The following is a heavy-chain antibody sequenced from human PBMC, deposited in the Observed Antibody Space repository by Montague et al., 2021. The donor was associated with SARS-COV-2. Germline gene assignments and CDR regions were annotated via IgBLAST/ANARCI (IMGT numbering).Heavy chain of an antibody. CDR2: IYYSEST. Sequence: SETLSLTCTVSGGSISSYYWSWIRQPPGKGLEWIGYIYYSESTNYDPSLKSRVTISVDTSKNQFSLKLSSVTAADTAVYYCARGSGWMGNAFDIWGQGTMVTDSS. CDR3: ARGSGWMGNAFDI. CDR1: GGSISSYY. D-gene: IGHD6-19*01. J-gene: IGHJ3*02. V-gene: IGHV4-59*01.